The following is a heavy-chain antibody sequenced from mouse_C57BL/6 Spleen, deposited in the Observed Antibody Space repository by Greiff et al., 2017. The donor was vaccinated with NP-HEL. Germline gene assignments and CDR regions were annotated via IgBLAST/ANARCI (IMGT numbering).Heavy chain of an antibody. CDR3: ARYYYDYGGPLSY. Sequence: QVQLQQSGAELVRPGTSVKVSCKASGYAFTNYLIEWVKQRPGQGLEWIGVINPGSGGTNYNEKFKGKATLTADKSSSTAYMQLSSLTSEDSAVYFCARYYYDYGGPLSYWGQGTTLTVSS. J-gene: IGHJ2*01. V-gene: IGHV1-54*01. CDR1: GYAFTNYL. CDR2: INPGSGGT. D-gene: IGHD2-4*01.